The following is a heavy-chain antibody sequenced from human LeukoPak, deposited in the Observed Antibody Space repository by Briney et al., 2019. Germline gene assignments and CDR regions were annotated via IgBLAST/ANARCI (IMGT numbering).Heavy chain of an antibody. CDR1: GFTFNDFA. D-gene: IGHD3-16*01. V-gene: IGHV3-23*01. J-gene: IGHJ3*01. CDR2: IADAGT. CDR3: ARNLGPFGV. Sequence: PGGSLRLSCAASGFTFNDFAMTWVRQAPGKGLEWVSTIADAGTYYADSVKGRFIISRDNSKNMLYLQLNSLRADDTAMYYCARNLGPFGVRVHGTMVTVSS.